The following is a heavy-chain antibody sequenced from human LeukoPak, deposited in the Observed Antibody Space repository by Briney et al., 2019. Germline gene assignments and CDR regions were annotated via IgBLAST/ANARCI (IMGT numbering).Heavy chain of an antibody. CDR1: GGTFSSYA. CDR3: ARARSPSSGYLLRDHNWFDP. CDR2: IIPIFGTA. Sequence: ASVKVSCKASGGTFSSYAISWVRQAPGQGVEWMGGIIPIFGTANYAQKLQGRVTITTDESTSPAYMELSSLRSEDTAVYYCARARSPSSGYLLRDHNWFDPWGQGTLVTVSS. D-gene: IGHD3-22*01. J-gene: IGHJ5*02. V-gene: IGHV1-69*05.